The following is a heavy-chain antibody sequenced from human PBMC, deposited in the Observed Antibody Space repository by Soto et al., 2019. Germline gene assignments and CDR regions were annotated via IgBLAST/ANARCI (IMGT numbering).Heavy chain of an antibody. D-gene: IGHD2-15*01. CDR3: VSPDTVVVVIHWACDL. CDR2: VRSTGSS. Sequence: QVQLQESGPGLVKPSETLSLTCNVSGDSLRSFSWSWIRYSPGKGLEWIGHVRSTGSSNYNPSLKSRVSLSVATSNNQFSLHLTSVTAAATAVYYLVSPDTVVVVIHWACDLWGRGTLVSVAS. CDR1: GDSLRSFS. J-gene: IGHJ2*01. V-gene: IGHV4-59*08.